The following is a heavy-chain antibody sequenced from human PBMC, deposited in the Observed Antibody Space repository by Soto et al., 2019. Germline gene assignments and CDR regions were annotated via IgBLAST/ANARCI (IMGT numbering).Heavy chain of an antibody. CDR1: GYTFTSYG. V-gene: IGHV1-18*04. J-gene: IGHJ6*02. CDR2: ISAYNGNT. D-gene: IGHD6-6*01. CDR3: AREEESGIAARSYYYYCMDV. Sequence: VASVKVSCKASGYTFTSYGISWVRQAPGQGLEWMGWISAYNGNTNYAQKLQGRVTMTTDTSTSTAYMELRSLRSDDTAVYYCAREEESGIAARSYYYYCMDVWGQGTRSPSP.